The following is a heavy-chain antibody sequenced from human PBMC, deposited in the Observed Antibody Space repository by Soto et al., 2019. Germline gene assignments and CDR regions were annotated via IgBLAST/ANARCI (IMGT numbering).Heavy chain of an antibody. CDR1: GGSVSRGSYY. Sequence: PSETLSLTCTVSGGSVSRGSYYWIWIRQPPGKGLEWIGYIYYSGSTNYNPSLKSRVTISVDTSKNQFSLKLSSVTAADTAVYYCARYFCYYDSSGYYCPFDYWGQGTLVTVSS. D-gene: IGHD3-22*01. V-gene: IGHV4-61*01. J-gene: IGHJ4*02. CDR2: IYYSGST. CDR3: ARYFCYYDSSGYYCPFDY.